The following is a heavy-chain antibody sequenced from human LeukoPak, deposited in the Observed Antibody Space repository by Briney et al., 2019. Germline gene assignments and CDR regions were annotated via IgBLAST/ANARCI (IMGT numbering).Heavy chain of an antibody. CDR2: IYYSGST. V-gene: IGHV4-59*01. D-gene: IGHD6-19*01. J-gene: IGHJ5*02. CDR3: ARAIAVATFDP. CDR1: GGSISSYY. Sequence: NPSETLSLTCTVSGGSISSYYWSWIRQPPGKGLEWIGYIYYSGSTNYNPSLKSRVTISVDTSKNQFSLKLSSVTAADTAVYYCARAIAVATFDPWGQGTLVTVSS.